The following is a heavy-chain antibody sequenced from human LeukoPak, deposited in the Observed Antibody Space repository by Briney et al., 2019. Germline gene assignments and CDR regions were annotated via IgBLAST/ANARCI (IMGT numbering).Heavy chain of an antibody. Sequence: PSETLSLTCAVYGGSFSGYYWSWIRQPPGKGLEWIGEINHSGSTNYNPSLKSRVTISVDTSKNQFSLKLSPVTAADTAVYYCARALFWSGQFIDYWGQGTLVTVSS. V-gene: IGHV4-34*01. CDR3: ARALFWSGQFIDY. CDR1: GGSFSGYY. CDR2: INHSGST. D-gene: IGHD3-3*01. J-gene: IGHJ4*02.